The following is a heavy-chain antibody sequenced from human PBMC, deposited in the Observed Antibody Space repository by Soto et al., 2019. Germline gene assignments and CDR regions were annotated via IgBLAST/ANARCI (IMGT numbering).Heavy chain of an antibody. Sequence: SETLSLTCAVYGKSLSGYYWSWIRQPPGKALEWIGEINHSGNTNYNPSLKSRVTISVDPSKNQLFLNLSSVTAADTAMYYCARHHVRGRTIAGAAEFWGQGTLVTVSS. CDR3: ARHHVRGRTIAGAAEF. CDR1: GKSLSGYY. V-gene: IGHV4-34*01. CDR2: INHSGNT. J-gene: IGHJ4*02. D-gene: IGHD1-26*01.